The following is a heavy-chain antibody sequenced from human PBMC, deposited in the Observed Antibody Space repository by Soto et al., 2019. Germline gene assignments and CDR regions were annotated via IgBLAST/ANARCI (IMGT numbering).Heavy chain of an antibody. CDR1: GGSISSYY. Sequence: SETLSLSCTVSGGSISSYYWSWIRQPPGKGLEWIGYIYCSGSTNYNPSLKSRVTISVDTSKNQFSLKLSSVTAADTAVYYCAREFAPGYYTPHDAFDIRAQRTTVTGSS. D-gene: IGHD3-22*01. CDR3: AREFAPGYYTPHDAFDI. CDR2: IYCSGST. V-gene: IGHV4-59*12. J-gene: IGHJ3*02.